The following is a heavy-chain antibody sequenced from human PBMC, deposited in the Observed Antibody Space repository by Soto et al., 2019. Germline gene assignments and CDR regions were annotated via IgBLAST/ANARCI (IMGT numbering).Heavy chain of an antibody. CDR1: GGSISSSIYY. V-gene: IGHV4-39*02. Sequence: SETLSLTCAVSGGSISSSIYYGGWIRQPPGKGLEWIGSIYYSGSTYYNPSLKSRVTMSVDTSKKRFSLKLSSVTAADTAVYYCAKEEGLQREGSYFDNGGQGSRAPVP. CDR3: AKEEGLQREGSYFDN. CDR2: IYYSGST. D-gene: IGHD4-4*01. J-gene: IGHJ4*02.